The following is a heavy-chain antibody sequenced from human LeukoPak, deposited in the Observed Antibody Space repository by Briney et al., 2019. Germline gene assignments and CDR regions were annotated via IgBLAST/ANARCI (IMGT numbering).Heavy chain of an antibody. V-gene: IGHV3-30*04. CDR1: GFTFSSYA. D-gene: IGHD3-10*01. Sequence: PGGSLRLSCAASGFTFSSYAMHWVRQAPGKGLEWVAVISYDGSNKYYADSVKGRLTISRDNSKNTLYLQMNSLRAEDTAVYYCARDRAYYYGSGGNQGLGYWGQGTLVTVSS. J-gene: IGHJ4*02. CDR3: ARDRAYYYGSGGNQGLGY. CDR2: ISYDGSNK.